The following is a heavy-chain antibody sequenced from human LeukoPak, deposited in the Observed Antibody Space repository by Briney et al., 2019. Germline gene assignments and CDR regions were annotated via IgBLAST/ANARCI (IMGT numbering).Heavy chain of an antibody. Sequence: PGGSLRLSCAASGFTFSSYGMHWVRQAPGKGLDWVAFIHHDGSNKYYADSVKGRFTISRDNSKNTLYLQMNSLRAEDTAMYYCATDRFGNYDFDNWGQGTLVTVSS. CDR1: GFTFSSYG. V-gene: IGHV3-30*02. J-gene: IGHJ4*02. CDR3: ATDRFGNYDFDN. CDR2: IHHDGSNK. D-gene: IGHD4-11*01.